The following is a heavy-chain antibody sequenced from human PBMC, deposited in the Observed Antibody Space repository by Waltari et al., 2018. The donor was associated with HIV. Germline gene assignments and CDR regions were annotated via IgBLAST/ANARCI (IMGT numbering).Heavy chain of an antibody. V-gene: IGHV3-7*01. J-gene: IGHJ4*02. CDR1: GFTFTSYY. CDR2: INQDETKK. CDR3: ARDLWPEDF. D-gene: IGHD2-21*01. Sequence: EVQLVESGGGLVQPGGSLRLSCVASGFTFTSYYMSWVRQAPGGGLEWVANINQDETKKFYVDSVKGRFTISRDNAKNSVYLQINSLRAEDSAIYYCARDLWPEDFWGQGTLVTVSS.